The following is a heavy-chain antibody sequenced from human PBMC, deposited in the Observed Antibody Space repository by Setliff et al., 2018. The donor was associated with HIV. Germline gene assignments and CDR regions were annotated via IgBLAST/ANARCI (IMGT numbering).Heavy chain of an antibody. V-gene: IGHV4-30-4*08. J-gene: IGHJ5*02. CDR1: GGSISSGDYY. Sequence: SETLSLTCTVSGGSISSGDYYWSWIRQPPGKGLEWIGNIYDSESTYYNPSLKSRVTISVDTSKNHFSLKLNSVTAADTAVYYCARAPGPYGGSYSSHWFDPWGQGTLVTVSS. D-gene: IGHD1-26*01. CDR3: ARAPGPYGGSYSSHWFDP. CDR2: IYDSEST.